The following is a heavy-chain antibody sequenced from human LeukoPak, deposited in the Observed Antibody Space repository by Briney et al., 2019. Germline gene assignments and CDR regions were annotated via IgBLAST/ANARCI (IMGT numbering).Heavy chain of an antibody. Sequence: GGSLRLSCAASGFTFSNYWMSWVRQAPGKGLEWVSSITTSSSYIYYADSVKGRFTISRDNAKNSLYLQMNSLRAEDTAVYYCARHVVALGFDYWGQGTLVTVSS. CDR3: ARHVVALGFDY. CDR1: GFTFSNYW. CDR2: ITTSSSYI. D-gene: IGHD3-22*01. V-gene: IGHV3-21*01. J-gene: IGHJ4*02.